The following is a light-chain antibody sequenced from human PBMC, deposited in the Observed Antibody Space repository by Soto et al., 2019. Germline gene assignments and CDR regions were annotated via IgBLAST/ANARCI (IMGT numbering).Light chain of an antibody. CDR3: SSYAGSYTFVI. CDR2: GVS. CDR1: SSDVGSYNL. J-gene: IGLJ2*01. V-gene: IGLV2-23*02. Sequence: QSALTQPASVSGSPGQSITISCIGTSSDVGSYNLVSWYQHHPGKAPKLMIYGVSKRPSGVSNRFSGSKSGNTASLTISGLQAEDEADYYCSSYAGSYTFVILGGGTKLTVL.